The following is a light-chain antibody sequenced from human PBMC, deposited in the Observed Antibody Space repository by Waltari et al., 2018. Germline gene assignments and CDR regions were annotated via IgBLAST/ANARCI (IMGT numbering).Light chain of an antibody. CDR2: RNN. Sequence: QSILTQPTSASGTPGQRVTISCSGSSPNIGSNSVSWYQEVPGTAPKLLIYRNNQRPSGFPDRFSGSKSGPSASLAISGLRSEDEAHYYCAAWDDSLSGHMVFGGGTKLTVL. CDR3: AAWDDSLSGHMV. CDR1: SPNIGSNS. J-gene: IGLJ2*01. V-gene: IGLV1-47*01.